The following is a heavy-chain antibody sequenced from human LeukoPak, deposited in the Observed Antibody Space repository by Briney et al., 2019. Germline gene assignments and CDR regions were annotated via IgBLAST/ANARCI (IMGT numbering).Heavy chain of an antibody. J-gene: IGHJ4*02. CDR3: AKFGAMAGTGWGDFDF. V-gene: IGHV1-2*02. CDR1: GYTFTGYY. Sequence: ASVKVSCKASGYTFTGYYMHWVRLAPGQGLEWMGWINPNSGGTDYAQKFRGRVTMTRDTSISTAYMELSRVRSDDTAIYYCAKFGAMAGTGWGDFDFWGQGTLVTVSS. CDR2: INPNSGGT. D-gene: IGHD6-19*01.